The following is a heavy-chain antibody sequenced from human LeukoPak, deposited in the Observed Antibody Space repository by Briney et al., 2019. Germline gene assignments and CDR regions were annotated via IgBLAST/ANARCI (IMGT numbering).Heavy chain of an antibody. J-gene: IGHJ5*02. CDR2: ISSYGDST. D-gene: IGHD6-19*01. CDR1: GFTFSNYA. CDR3: VTVADTGWFDP. Sequence: GGSLRHSCSASGFTFSNYAMHWVRQAPGKGLQYVSAISSYGDSTYYADSVKDRFTISRDNSKNTLYLQMSSLRAEDTAVYYCVTVADTGWFDPWGQGTLVTVSS. V-gene: IGHV3-64D*06.